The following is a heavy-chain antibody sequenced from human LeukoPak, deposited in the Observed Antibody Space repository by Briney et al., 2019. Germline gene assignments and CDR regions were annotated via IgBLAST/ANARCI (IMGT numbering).Heavy chain of an antibody. CDR1: GGSFSGYY. J-gene: IGHJ4*02. D-gene: IGHD2-2*02. V-gene: IGHV4-34*01. CDR2: INHSGST. CDR3: AREAYPKTIDY. Sequence: PSETLSLTCAVYGGSFSGYYWSWIRQPPRKRLEWTGEINHSGSTNYNPSLKSRVTISVDTSKNQFPLKLSSVTAADTAVYYCAREAYPKTIDYWGQGTLVTVSS.